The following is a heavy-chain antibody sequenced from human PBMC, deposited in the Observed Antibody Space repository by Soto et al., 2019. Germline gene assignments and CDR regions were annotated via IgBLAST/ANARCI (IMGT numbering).Heavy chain of an antibody. CDR1: GYTFISRY. J-gene: IGHJ3*02. D-gene: IGHD2-2*01. CDR2: INPSGGST. CDR3: ARGGSGSTSSPEAFDI. Sequence: ASVKVSCKASGYTFISRYIHWVRQAPGQGLEWMGIINPSGGSTTYAQKFQGRVTMTRDTSTSTVYMELSSPRSEDTAVYYCARGGSGSTSSPEAFDIWGQGTLVTV. V-gene: IGHV1-46*01.